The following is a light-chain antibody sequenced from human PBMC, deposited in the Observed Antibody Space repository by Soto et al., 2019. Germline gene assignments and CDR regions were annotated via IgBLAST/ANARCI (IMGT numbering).Light chain of an antibody. J-gene: IGKJ5*01. CDR3: QQRSNRPPGIT. CDR2: GAS. V-gene: IGKV3-15*01. CDR1: QSVSSN. Sequence: EIVMTQSPASLSVSPGESVTLSCRASQSVSSNFAWYQQKPGQAPRLLIYGASTRATGIPARFSGSGSGTEFTLTISSLQSEDFAVYYCQQRSNRPPGITFGQGTRLEI.